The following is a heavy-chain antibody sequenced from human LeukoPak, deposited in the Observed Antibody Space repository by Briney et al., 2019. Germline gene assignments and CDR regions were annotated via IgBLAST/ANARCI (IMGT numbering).Heavy chain of an antibody. D-gene: IGHD2-2*01. CDR2: ISSSSSYI. V-gene: IGHV3-21*04. Sequence: PGGSLRLSCAASGFTFSSYSMNWVRQAPGKGLEWVSSISSSSSYIYYADSVKGRFTISRDNAKNSLYLQMNSLRPEDTAVYYCARCTASCYANAFDVWGQGTLLTVSS. J-gene: IGHJ3*01. CDR3: ARCTASCYANAFDV. CDR1: GFTFSSYS.